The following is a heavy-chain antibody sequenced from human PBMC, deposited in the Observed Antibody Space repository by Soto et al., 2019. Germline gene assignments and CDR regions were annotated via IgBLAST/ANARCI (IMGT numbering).Heavy chain of an antibody. CDR1: GYTFSNYG. V-gene: IGHV1-18*01. Sequence: ASVKVSCKTSGYTFSNYGITWVRQAPGQPLEWLGWISLYSDGTNYAQKFQGRVSMTTDTSTTTAYMELRSLRSDDTAVYYCARVVPCAEACFGPWGQGTLVTVSS. CDR2: ISLYSDGT. J-gene: IGHJ5*02. D-gene: IGHD2-2*01. CDR3: ARVVPCAEACFGP.